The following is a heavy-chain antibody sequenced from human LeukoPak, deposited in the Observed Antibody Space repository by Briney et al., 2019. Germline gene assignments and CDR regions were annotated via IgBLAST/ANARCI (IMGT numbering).Heavy chain of an antibody. V-gene: IGHV3-23*01. J-gene: IGHJ4*02. CDR1: GFTFSSCA. CDR3: AKDRISGGSYGVFDY. Sequence: PGGSLRLSCAASGFTFSSCAMSWVRQAPGKGLEWVSTIIDSGSSIYYADSAEGRFTISRDNSKNTLYLQMNSLRAGDTAVYYCAKDRISGGSYGVFDYWGGGALVTVSS. CDR2: IIDSGSSI. D-gene: IGHD1-26*01.